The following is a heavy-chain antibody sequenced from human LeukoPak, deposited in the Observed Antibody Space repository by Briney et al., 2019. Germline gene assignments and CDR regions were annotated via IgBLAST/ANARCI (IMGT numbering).Heavy chain of an antibody. Sequence: SETLSLTCTVSGGSISSGDYYWSWIRQHPGKGLEWIGNIYYSGSTYYNPSLKSRVTISVDTSKSQFSLKLSSVTAADTAVYYCAREGYDSSYYYYLDYWGQGTLVTVSS. J-gene: IGHJ4*02. CDR3: AREGYDSSYYYYLDY. V-gene: IGHV4-31*03. CDR1: GGSISSGDYY. D-gene: IGHD3-22*01. CDR2: IYYSGST.